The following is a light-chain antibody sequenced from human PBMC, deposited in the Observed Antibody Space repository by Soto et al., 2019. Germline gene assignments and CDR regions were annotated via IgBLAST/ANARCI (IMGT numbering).Light chain of an antibody. J-gene: IGLJ3*02. V-gene: IGLV1-44*01. CDR3: AAWDNSLYGAV. CDR2: SND. CDR1: SSNIGSNA. Sequence: QSVLTQPPSASGTPGQRVTISCSGSSSNIGSNAVNWYQHLPGTAPKLLIYSNDQRPSGVPDRFSGSKSGTSASLAISGLQSEDEADYYCAAWDNSLYGAVFGGGTQLTVL.